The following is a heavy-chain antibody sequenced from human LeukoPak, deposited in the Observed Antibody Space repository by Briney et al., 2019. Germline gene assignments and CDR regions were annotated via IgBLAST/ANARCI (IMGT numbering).Heavy chain of an antibody. CDR3: ARDGDDSSGYSLLNDVFDI. Sequence: GASVKVSCKASGYTFTSYDINWVRQATGQGLEWMGWISAYNGNTNYAQKFQGRVTMTTDTSTSTAYMELRSLRSDDTAVYYCARDGDDSSGYSLLNDVFDIWGQGTMVTVSS. CDR1: GYTFTSYD. V-gene: IGHV1-18*01. D-gene: IGHD3-22*01. J-gene: IGHJ3*02. CDR2: ISAYNGNT.